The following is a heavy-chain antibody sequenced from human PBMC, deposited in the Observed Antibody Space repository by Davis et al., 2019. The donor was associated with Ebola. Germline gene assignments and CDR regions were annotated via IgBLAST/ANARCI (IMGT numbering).Heavy chain of an antibody. V-gene: IGHV1-2*04. CDR3: ARDRVCSGATCHAYFDF. CDR1: GYTFTGYY. J-gene: IGHJ4*02. Sequence: AASVKVSCKASGYTFTGYYIHWVRQAPGQGLEWMGWINPNSGDTKYSQKFQGWVTMTRDTPISTAYMELNRLTSDDTAVYYCARDRVCSGATCHAYFDFWGQGTLVTVSS. D-gene: IGHD2-15*01. CDR2: INPNSGDT.